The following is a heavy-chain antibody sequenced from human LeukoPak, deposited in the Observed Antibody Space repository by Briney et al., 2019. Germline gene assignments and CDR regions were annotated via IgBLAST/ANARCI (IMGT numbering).Heavy chain of an antibody. Sequence: ASVKVSCKASGYTFTGYYMHWVRQAPGQGLEWMGRINPNSGGTNYAQRFQGRVTMTRDTSISTAYMELSRLRSDDTAVYCCARGSIWNGGFDPWGQGTLVTVSS. CDR2: INPNSGGT. CDR3: ARGSIWNGGFDP. CDR1: GYTFTGYY. D-gene: IGHD1-20*01. V-gene: IGHV1-2*06. J-gene: IGHJ5*02.